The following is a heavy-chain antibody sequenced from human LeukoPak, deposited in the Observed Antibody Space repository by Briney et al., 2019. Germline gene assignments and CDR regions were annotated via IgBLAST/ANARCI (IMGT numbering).Heavy chain of an antibody. D-gene: IGHD3-10*01. V-gene: IGHV3-21*01. CDR2: ISISSYI. CDR1: GFTFSSYS. CDR3: ARARVVDYYGSGPLYYFDY. J-gene: IGHJ4*02. Sequence: GGSLRLSCAASGFTFSSYSMNWVRQAPGKGLEWVSTISISSYIYYADSVKDRFTISRYNGKNSLYLQMNSLRAEDTAVYYCARARVVDYYGSGPLYYFDYWGQGTLVTVSS.